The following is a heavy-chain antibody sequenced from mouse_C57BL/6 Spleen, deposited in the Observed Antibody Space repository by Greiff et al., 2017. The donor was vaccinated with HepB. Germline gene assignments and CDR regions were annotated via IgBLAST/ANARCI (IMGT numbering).Heavy chain of an antibody. V-gene: IGHV5-9*01. CDR1: GFTFSSYT. Sequence: EVMLVESGGGLVKPGGSLKLSCAASGFTFSSYTMSWVRQTPEKRLEWVATISGGGGNTYYPDSVKGRFTISRDNAKNTLYLQMSSLRSEDTAWYYCARVYGSSWDYFDYWGQGTTLTVSS. CDR3: ARVYGSSWDYFDY. J-gene: IGHJ2*01. CDR2: ISGGGGNT. D-gene: IGHD1-1*01.